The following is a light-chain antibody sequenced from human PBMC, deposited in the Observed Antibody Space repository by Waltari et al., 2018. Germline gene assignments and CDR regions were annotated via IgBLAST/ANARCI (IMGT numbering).Light chain of an antibody. CDR3: QQSYSTLYT. CDR1: QSISSY. J-gene: IGKJ2*01. V-gene: IGKV1-39*01. CDR2: AAS. Sequence: DIQLTQSPSSLSASVGTTVTITCRASQSISSYLNWYQQKPGKAPKRLIYAASSLQSGVPSRFSGSGSGTDFTLTISSLQPEDFATYYCQQSYSTLYTFGQGTKLEIK.